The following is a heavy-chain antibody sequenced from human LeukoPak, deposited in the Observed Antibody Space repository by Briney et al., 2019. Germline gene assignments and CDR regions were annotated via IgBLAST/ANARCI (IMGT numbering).Heavy chain of an antibody. V-gene: IGHV3-33*01. CDR1: GFTFSSYG. D-gene: IGHD2-2*01. CDR2: IWYDGSNK. J-gene: IGHJ6*02. CDR3: ARFIVVVPATDYYYGMDV. Sequence: GRSLRLSCAASGFTFSSYGMHWVRQAPGNGLEWVAVIWYDGSNKYYADSVKGRFTISRDNSKNTLYLQMNSLRAEDTAVYYCARFIVVVPATDYYYGMDVWGQGTTVTVSS.